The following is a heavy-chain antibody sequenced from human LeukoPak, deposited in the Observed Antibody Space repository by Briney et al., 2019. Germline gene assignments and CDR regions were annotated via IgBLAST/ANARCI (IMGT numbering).Heavy chain of an antibody. CDR3: ARALGDSSGYPYFDY. CDR1: GGSISSYY. V-gene: IGHV4-59*12. CDR2: IYYSGST. D-gene: IGHD3-22*01. J-gene: IGHJ4*02. Sequence: KTSETLSLTCTVSGGSISSYYWSWIRQPPGKGLEWIGYIYYSGSTYYNPSLKSRVTISVDTSKNQFSLKLSSVTAADTAVYYCARALGDSSGYPYFDYWGQGTLVTVSS.